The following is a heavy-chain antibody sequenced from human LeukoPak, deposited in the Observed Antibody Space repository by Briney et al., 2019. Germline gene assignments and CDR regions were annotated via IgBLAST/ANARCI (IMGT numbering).Heavy chain of an antibody. CDR1: GYTFTSYD. J-gene: IGHJ5*02. Sequence: ASVKVSCKASGYTFTSYDINSVRQATGQGLEWMGWMNPNSGNTGYAQKLQGRVTMTRDTSISTAYMELSRLRSDDTAVYYGARDTGGFDPWGQGTLVTVSS. CDR3: ARDTGGFDP. V-gene: IGHV1-8*01. CDR2: MNPNSGNT. D-gene: IGHD1-26*01.